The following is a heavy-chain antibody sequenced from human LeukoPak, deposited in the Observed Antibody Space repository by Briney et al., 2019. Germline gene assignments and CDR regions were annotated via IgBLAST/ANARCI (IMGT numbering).Heavy chain of an antibody. CDR1: GGTFSSYA. CDR2: IIPIFGTA. D-gene: IGHD3-22*01. CDR3: ATRPASSYYSAY. J-gene: IGHJ4*02. Sequence: ASVKVSCKASGGTFSSYAISWVRQAPGQGLEWMGGIIPIFGTANYAQKFQGRVTITADESTSTAYMELRSLRSDDTAVYYCATRPASSYYSAYWGQGTLVTVSS. V-gene: IGHV1-69*13.